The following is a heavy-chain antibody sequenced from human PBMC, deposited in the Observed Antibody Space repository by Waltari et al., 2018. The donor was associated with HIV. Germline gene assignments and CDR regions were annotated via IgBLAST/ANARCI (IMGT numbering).Heavy chain of an antibody. J-gene: IGHJ4*02. V-gene: IGHV3-23*01. D-gene: IGHD2-2*02. CDR1: GFIFSTYA. CDR3: AKYLDCSGTSCYTPYFDY. Sequence: EVQLLESGGGLVQPGGSLRLSCAASGFIFSTYATRWVRQAPGKGLEWVSAITGSGGGTYYADSVKGRFTFSRDNSQNTLYLQMNSLRAEDTAVYYCAKYLDCSGTSCYTPYFDYWGQGTLVTVSP. CDR2: ITGSGGGT.